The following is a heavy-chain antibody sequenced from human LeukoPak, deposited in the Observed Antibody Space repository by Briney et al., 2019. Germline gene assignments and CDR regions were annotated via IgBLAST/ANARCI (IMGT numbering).Heavy chain of an antibody. CDR1: GGSISSSNW. CDR2: IYHSGST. V-gene: IGHV4-4*02. J-gene: IGHJ3*02. CDR3: ATRKEHGYSKRGAFDI. D-gene: IGHD5-18*01. Sequence: SETLSLTCAVSGGSISSSNWWSWVRQPPGKGLEWIGEIYHSGSTNYNPSLKSRVTISVDKSKNQFSLKLSSVTAADTAVYYCATRKEHGYSKRGAFDIWGQGTMVTVSS.